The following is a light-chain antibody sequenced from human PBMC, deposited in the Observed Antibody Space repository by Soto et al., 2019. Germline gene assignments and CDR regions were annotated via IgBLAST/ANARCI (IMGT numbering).Light chain of an antibody. CDR3: QQNDNLPPT. V-gene: IGKV1-33*01. J-gene: IGKJ4*01. Sequence: DIQMTQSPSSLSASIGDRVTITCQASQDISKYLNWYQQKPGKAPNLLIYDESKLGTGVPSRFSGSGSGTDSTFTISSLQPEDVATYFCQQNDNLPPTFGEGTKVEIK. CDR1: QDISKY. CDR2: DES.